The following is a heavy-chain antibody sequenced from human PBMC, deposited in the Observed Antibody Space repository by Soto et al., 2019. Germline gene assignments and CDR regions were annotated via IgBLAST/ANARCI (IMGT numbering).Heavy chain of an antibody. CDR3: VEGSYITNRLFKFDF. D-gene: IGHD2-8*01. J-gene: IGHJ4*02. V-gene: IGHV3-23*01. CDR1: GFTFSSYA. Sequence: GGSLRLSCAASGFTFSSYAMSWVRQAPGKGLEWVSAISGSGGSTYYADSVKGRFTMTKDTSTDTVYMDLSSLRSEDTAVYYCVEGSYITNRLFKFDFWGQGTLVTVSS. CDR2: ISGSGGST.